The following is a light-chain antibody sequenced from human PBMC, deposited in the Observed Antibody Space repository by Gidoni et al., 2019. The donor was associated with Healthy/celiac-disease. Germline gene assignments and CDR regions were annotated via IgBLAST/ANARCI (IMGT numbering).Light chain of an antibody. CDR3: CSYAGSVV. CDR1: SSDVGSYNL. CDR2: EVS. V-gene: IGLV2-23*02. Sequence: QSALTPPACVAGSPGQSVTISCTGTSSDVGSYNLVSWYQQHPGKAPKLMIYEVSKRPSGVSNRFSGSKSGNTASLTISGLQAEDEADYYCCSYAGSVVFGGGTKLTVL. J-gene: IGLJ2*01.